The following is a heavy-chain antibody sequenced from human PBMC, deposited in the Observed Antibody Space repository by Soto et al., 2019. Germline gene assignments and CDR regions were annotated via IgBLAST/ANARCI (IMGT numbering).Heavy chain of an antibody. J-gene: IGHJ4*02. CDR2: INQSGSI. CDR3: ARGWGRIFDY. V-gene: IGHV4-34*01. D-gene: IGHD7-27*01. CDR1: GGLISGYY. Sequence: QVQLQQWGAGLLKPSETLSLTCAVYGGLISGYYWNWIRQPPGKGLEWIGEINQSGSINYNPSLKSRVTISVDTSKNQFSLNPSSVTAADTAVYYCARGWGRIFDYWGQGSLVTVSS.